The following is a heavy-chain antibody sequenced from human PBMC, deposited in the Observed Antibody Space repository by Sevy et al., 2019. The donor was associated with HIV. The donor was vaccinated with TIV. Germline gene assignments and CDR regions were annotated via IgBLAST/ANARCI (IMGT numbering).Heavy chain of an antibody. D-gene: IGHD2-21*01. J-gene: IGHJ4*02. Sequence: SKTLSLTCTISGGSISSSSYDWGWIRQPPGKGLEWIGSMFYSGSTYYNPSLKSRVIISVDMSKNHFSVKLSSVTAADTAVYYCARQGGIVDRAFDYWGQGTLVTVSS. CDR3: ARQGGIVDRAFDY. CDR2: MFYSGST. CDR1: GGSISSSSYD. V-gene: IGHV4-39*01.